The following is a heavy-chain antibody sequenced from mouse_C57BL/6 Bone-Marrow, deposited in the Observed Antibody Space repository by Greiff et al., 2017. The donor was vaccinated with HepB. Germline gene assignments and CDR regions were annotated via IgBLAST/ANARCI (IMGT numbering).Heavy chain of an antibody. J-gene: IGHJ3*01. V-gene: IGHV3-1*01. CDR3: ARGDGYFAWFAY. D-gene: IGHD2-3*01. CDR2: ISYSGST. Sequence: EVQVVESGPGMVKPSQSLSLTCTVSGYSITSGYDWHWIRHFPGNKLEWMGYISYSGSTNYNPTLKSRISIAHDPSNNLFFLMLNSVTTEETATYYCARGDGYFAWFAYWGQGTVVTVSA. CDR1: GYSITSGYD.